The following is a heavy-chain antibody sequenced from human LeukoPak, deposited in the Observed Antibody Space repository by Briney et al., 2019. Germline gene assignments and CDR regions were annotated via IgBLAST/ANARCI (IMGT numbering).Heavy chain of an antibody. CDR3: ARDSSSGPPPDY. Sequence: GGSLRLPCAASGFTFSSYSINWVRQAPGQGLEWVSSISSYSSYIYYADSVKGRFTISRDNAKNSLYLQMNSLRAEDTAVYYCARDSSSGPPPDYWGQGTLVTVSS. CDR1: GFTFSSYS. J-gene: IGHJ4*02. V-gene: IGHV3-21*01. CDR2: ISSYSSYI. D-gene: IGHD6-19*01.